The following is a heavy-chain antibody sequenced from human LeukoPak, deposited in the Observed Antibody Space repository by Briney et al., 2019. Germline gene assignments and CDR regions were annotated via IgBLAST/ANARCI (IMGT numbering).Heavy chain of an antibody. D-gene: IGHD1-26*01. V-gene: IGHV1-69*13. CDR3: ARDLVVVGATIRDY. CDR2: IIPIFGTA. CDR1: GGTFSSYA. Sequence: SVKVSCKASGGTFSSYAISWVRQAPGQGLEWMGGIIPIFGTANYAQKFQGRVTITADESTSTAYMELSSLRSEDTAVYYCARDLVVVGATIRDYWGQGTLVTVSS. J-gene: IGHJ4*02.